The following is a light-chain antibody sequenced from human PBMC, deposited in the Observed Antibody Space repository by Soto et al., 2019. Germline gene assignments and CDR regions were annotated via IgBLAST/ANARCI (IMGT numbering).Light chain of an antibody. Sequence: EIVLTQAPATLSVSPGERATLSCRASQSVSSNLAWYQQKPGQAPRLLIYGASTRATGIPARFSGSGSGTEFTLTISSLQSEEFAVYYCKQYNNWPLTVGGGTKVDI. CDR3: KQYNNWPLT. CDR1: QSVSSN. J-gene: IGKJ4*01. CDR2: GAS. V-gene: IGKV3-15*01.